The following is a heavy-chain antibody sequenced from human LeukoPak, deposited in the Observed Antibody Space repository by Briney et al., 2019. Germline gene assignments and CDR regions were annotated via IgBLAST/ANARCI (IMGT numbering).Heavy chain of an antibody. CDR3: ARWDLWGGSFDY. CDR1: GGSISSSNW. J-gene: IGHJ4*02. V-gene: IGHV4-4*02. CDR2: IYHSGST. Sequence: SETLSLTCAVSGGSISSSNWWSWVRQPPGKGLEWIGEIYHSGSTNYNPSLKSQVTISVDKSKNQFSLKLSSVTAADTAVYYCARWDLWGGSFDYWGQGTLVTVSS. D-gene: IGHD3-16*01.